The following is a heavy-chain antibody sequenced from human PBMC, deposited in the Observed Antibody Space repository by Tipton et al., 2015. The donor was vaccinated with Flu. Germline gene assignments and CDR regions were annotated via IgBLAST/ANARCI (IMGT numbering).Heavy chain of an antibody. V-gene: IGHV4-39*07. D-gene: IGHD1-1*01. CDR3: ARDLWNDRRAYYYYGVDV. Sequence: TLSLTCSVSGDSISATIYYWGWVRQPPGKGLEWIGSIYYSGTTYYNPSLKSRVTISIDASKNQFSLDLTSLTAADTAVYYCARDLWNDRRAYYYYGVDVWGQGTTVTVPS. CDR2: IYYSGTT. J-gene: IGHJ6*02. CDR1: GDSISATIYY.